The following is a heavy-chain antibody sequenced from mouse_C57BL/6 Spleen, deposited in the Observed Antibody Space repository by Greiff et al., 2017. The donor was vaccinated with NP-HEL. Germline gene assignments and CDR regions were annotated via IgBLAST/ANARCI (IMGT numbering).Heavy chain of an antibody. J-gene: IGHJ4*01. V-gene: IGHV3-6*01. Sequence: EVKLMESGPGLVKPSQSLSLTCSVTGYSITSGYYWNWIRQFPGNKLEWMGYISYDGSNNYNPSLKNRISITRDTSKNQFFLKLNSVTTEDTATYYCARKLVYAMDYWGQGTSVTVSS. CDR2: ISYDGSN. CDR3: ARKLVYAMDY. D-gene: IGHD4-1*01. CDR1: GYSITSGYY.